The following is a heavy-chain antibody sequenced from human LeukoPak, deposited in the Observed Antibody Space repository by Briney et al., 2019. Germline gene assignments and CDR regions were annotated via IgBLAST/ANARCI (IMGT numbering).Heavy chain of an antibody. J-gene: IGHJ4*02. V-gene: IGHV4-34*01. CDR1: AGSFSGYY. CDR2: INHSGST. CDR3: ARYCSSTSCYATFDY. Sequence: SETLSLTCAIYAGSFSGYYWSWIRQPPGKGLEWIGEINHSGSTNYNPSLKSRVTISVATSKNQFSLKLSSVTAADTAVYYCARYCSSTSCYATFDYWGQGTLVTVSS. D-gene: IGHD2-2*01.